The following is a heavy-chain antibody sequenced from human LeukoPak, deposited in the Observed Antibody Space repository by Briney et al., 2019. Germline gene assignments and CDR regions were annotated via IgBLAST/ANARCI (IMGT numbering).Heavy chain of an antibody. J-gene: IGHJ3*02. CDR2: ISAYNGNT. D-gene: IGHD4-17*01. CDR1: GYTFTSYG. V-gene: IGHV1-18*01. CDR3: ARDPHYGDPRNGAFDI. Sequence: ASVKVSCKASGYTFTSYGISWVRQAPGQGLEWMGWISAYNGNTNYAQKLQGRVTMTTDTSTSTAYMELRSLRSDDTAVYYRARDPHYGDPRNGAFDIWGQGTMVTVSS.